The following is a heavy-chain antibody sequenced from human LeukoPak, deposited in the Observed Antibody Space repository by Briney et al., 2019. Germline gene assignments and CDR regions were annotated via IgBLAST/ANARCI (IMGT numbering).Heavy chain of an antibody. Sequence: PAGSLRLSCAASGFTFSSYWMSWVRQPPGKGLEWVANIKLNGSEKYYVDSVNGWFTICRDNARTSLYLQMNRLRDEDTAVYYCARDFFAFGGVIALLDYWGQGTLVTVSS. CDR1: GFTFSSYW. V-gene: IGHV3-7*01. J-gene: IGHJ4*02. CDR2: IKLNGSEK. CDR3: ARDFFAFGGVIALLDY. D-gene: IGHD3-16*02.